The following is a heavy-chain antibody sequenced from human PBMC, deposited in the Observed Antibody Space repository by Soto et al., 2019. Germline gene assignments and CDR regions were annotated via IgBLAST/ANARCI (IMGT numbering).Heavy chain of an antibody. CDR2: ISCDGSNK. D-gene: IGHD3-22*01. CDR1: GFTFSSYA. J-gene: IGHJ4*02. Sequence: GASLRHACAASGFTFSSYAMHWGRQAPGKGLERVAVISCDGSNKYYADSVKGRFTISRDNSKNTLHLQMNSLIAEHTAVYYCSRGGITMKAPFDYWGQGTLVTVSS. V-gene: IGHV3-30-3*01. CDR3: SRGGITMKAPFDY.